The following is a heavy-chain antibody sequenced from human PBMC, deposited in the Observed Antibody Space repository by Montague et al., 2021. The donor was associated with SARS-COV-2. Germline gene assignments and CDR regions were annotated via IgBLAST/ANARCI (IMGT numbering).Heavy chain of an antibody. Sequence: SETLSLTCAVYGGSFTENFRTWIRQPPGKGLEWIGEINHSGTSNYNASLRSRVTISIDTAKNQFSLRLSALAAADTAVYYFARGRSTRVRGVIFTSYYYYSDGSDVWGQGTTVTVSS. J-gene: IGHJ6*02. D-gene: IGHD3-10*01. CDR1: GGSFTENF. CDR3: ARGRSTRVRGVIFTSYYYYSDGSDV. CDR2: INHSGTS. V-gene: IGHV4-34*01.